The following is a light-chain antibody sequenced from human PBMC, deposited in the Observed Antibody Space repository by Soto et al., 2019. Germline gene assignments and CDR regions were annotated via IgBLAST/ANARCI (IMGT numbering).Light chain of an antibody. Sequence: EIVLTQSPGTLSLSPGERATLSCRASQSVSSSYLAWYQQKPGQAPRVLIYGASSRATGIPDRFSGSGSGTDFTLTISRLEPEDFAVYYCQQYGSSPWTFGQGTTV. J-gene: IGKJ1*01. V-gene: IGKV3-20*01. CDR1: QSVSSSY. CDR2: GAS. CDR3: QQYGSSPWT.